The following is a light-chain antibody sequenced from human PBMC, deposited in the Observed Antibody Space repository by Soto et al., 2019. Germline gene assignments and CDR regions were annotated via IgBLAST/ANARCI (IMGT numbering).Light chain of an antibody. Sequence: EIVMTQSPATLSVSPGERATLSCRASQSVSRNLAWYQQKPGQAPRLLIYGASTRATGIPARFSGSGSGTEFTLTDSSLQSEDFAVYYCQQYNNWPQTFGQGTKVEIK. V-gene: IGKV3-15*01. J-gene: IGKJ1*01. CDR2: GAS. CDR3: QQYNNWPQT. CDR1: QSVSRN.